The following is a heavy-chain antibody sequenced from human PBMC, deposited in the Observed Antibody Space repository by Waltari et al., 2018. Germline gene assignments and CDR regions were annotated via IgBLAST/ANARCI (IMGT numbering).Heavy chain of an antibody. Sequence: QVQLVQSGAEVKKPGSSVKVSCKASGGTFSRYTLSWVRQAPGQGLEWMGRIIPILGIANYAQKFQGRVTITADKSTSTAYMELSSLRSEDTAVYYCARQATAAGTTGNWFDPWGQGTLVTVSS. V-gene: IGHV1-69*02. J-gene: IGHJ5*02. CDR2: IIPILGIA. CDR1: GGTFSRYT. CDR3: ARQATAAGTTGNWFDP. D-gene: IGHD6-13*01.